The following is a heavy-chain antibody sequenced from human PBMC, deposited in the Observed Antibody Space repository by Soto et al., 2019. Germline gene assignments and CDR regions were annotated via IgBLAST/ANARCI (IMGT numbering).Heavy chain of an antibody. Sequence: GASVKVSCKASGYTFTDYYMHWVRQAPGHGLEWMGWINPNTGATNYVQKFQGRVTMTRDTSVSTAYMELSKLRSDDTAVYYCARDPIKAHQWGWIDTWGQGTLVTVSS. CDR1: GYTFTDYY. J-gene: IGHJ5*02. V-gene: IGHV1-2*02. D-gene: IGHD2-8*01. CDR2: INPNTGAT. CDR3: ARDPIKAHQWGWIDT.